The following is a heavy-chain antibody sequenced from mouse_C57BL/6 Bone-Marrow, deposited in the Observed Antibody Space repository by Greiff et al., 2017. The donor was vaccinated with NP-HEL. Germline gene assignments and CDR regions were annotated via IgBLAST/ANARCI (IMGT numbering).Heavy chain of an antibody. V-gene: IGHV5-6*01. J-gene: IGHJ2*01. D-gene: IGHD2-3*01. CDR1: GFTFSSYG. CDR3: ARHGVYDNFDY. CDR2: ISSGGSYT. Sequence: EVQLVESGGDLVKPGGSLKLSCAASGFTFSSYGMSWVRQTPDKRLEWVATISSGGSYTYYPDSVKGRFTISRDNTKNTLYLQMSRLKSEDTAMYYCARHGVYDNFDYWGQGTTLTVSS.